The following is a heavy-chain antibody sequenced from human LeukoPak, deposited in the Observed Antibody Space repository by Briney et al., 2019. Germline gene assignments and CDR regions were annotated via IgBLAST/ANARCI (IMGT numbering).Heavy chain of an antibody. CDR1: GGTFSSYA. J-gene: IGHJ3*02. D-gene: IGHD3-16*02. CDR3: ARAGYVWGSYRSAPDAFDI. CDR2: IIPIFGTA. Sequence: SVKVSCKASGGTFSSYAINWVRQAPGQGLEWMGGIIPIFGTANYAQKFQGRVTITADESTSTAYMELSSLRSEDTAVYYCARAGYVWGSYRSAPDAFDIWGQGTMVTVSS. V-gene: IGHV1-69*13.